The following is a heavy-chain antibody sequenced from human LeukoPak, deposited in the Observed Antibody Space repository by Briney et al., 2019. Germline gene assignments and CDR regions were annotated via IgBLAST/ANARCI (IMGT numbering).Heavy chain of an antibody. V-gene: IGHV3-23*01. Sequence: GGSLRLSCAASGFTFSSYAMSWVRQAPGKGLEWVSAISGSGGSTYYADSVKGRFTISRDNSKNTLYLQMNSLRAEDTAVYHCAREDSSGGGFDPWGQGTLVTVSS. CDR1: GFTFSSYA. CDR2: ISGSGGST. D-gene: IGHD6-19*01. CDR3: AREDSSGGGFDP. J-gene: IGHJ5*02.